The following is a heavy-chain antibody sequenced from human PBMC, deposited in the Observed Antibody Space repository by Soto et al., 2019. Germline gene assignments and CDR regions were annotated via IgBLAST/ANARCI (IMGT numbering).Heavy chain of an antibody. CDR3: ARYCSGGTCYDRIDY. V-gene: IGHV4-31*11. Sequence: SETLSLTCAVSGGSIDSAGSYGIWIRQIPGRVLEWIGHIYHGGTTDYNPSLKSRITMSVDTSKNQFSLELNSVTAADTAVYYCARYCSGGTCYDRIDYWGQGTLVTVSS. CDR2: IYHGGTT. CDR1: GGSIDSAGSY. D-gene: IGHD2-15*01. J-gene: IGHJ4*02.